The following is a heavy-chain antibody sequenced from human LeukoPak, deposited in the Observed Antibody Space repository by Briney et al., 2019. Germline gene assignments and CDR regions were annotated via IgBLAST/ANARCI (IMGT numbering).Heavy chain of an antibody. CDR3: ASQYYYDSSGYYREHDY. CDR1: GFTFDDYG. D-gene: IGHD3-22*01. Sequence: GGSLRLSCAASGFTFDDYGMSWVRQAPGKGLEWVSGINWKGGSTGYADSVKGRFIISRDNTKNSLYLQMKSLRAEDTAVYYCASQYYYDSSGYYREHDYWGQGTLVTVSS. CDR2: INWKGGST. J-gene: IGHJ4*02. V-gene: IGHV3-20*04.